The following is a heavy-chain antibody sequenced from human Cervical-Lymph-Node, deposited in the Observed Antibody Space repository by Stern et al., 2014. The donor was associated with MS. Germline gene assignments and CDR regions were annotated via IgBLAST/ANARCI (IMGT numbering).Heavy chain of an antibody. Sequence: VQLVQSGAEVKKPGSSVKVSCKASGGSFSMDTISWVRQAPGQGLEWMGGLTPMFGTSNYAQKFQSRVTTTADVSTSTAYMELTSLRSEDTAVYFCARDQGGIADSWGQGTLVIVSS. D-gene: IGHD6-13*01. V-gene: IGHV1-69*01. CDR3: ARDQGGIADS. J-gene: IGHJ4*02. CDR1: GGSFSMDT. CDR2: LTPMFGTS.